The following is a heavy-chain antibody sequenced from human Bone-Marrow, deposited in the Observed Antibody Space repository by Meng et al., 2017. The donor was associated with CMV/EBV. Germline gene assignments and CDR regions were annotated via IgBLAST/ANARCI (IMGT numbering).Heavy chain of an antibody. CDR1: GDTFTYYA. CDR2: IIPTIGTP. Sequence: SVKVSCKASGDTFTYYAFSWVRQAPGQGLEWMGDIIPTIGTPKYAQRFQGRVTITADKSTSTAYMELSSLRSEDTAVYYCARVDPYSNYGLYGMDVWGQGNTVPVSS. V-gene: IGHV1-69*06. J-gene: IGHJ6*02. D-gene: IGHD4-11*01. CDR3: ARVDPYSNYGLYGMDV.